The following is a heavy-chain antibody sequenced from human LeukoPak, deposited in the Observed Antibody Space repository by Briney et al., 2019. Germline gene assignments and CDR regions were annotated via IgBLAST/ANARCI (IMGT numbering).Heavy chain of an antibody. J-gene: IGHJ4*02. CDR1: GGSISSYY. Sequence: SETLSLTCTVSGGSISSYYWSWIRQPAGKGLEWIGRIYTSGSTNYNPSLKSRVTMSVDTSKNQFSLKLSSVTTADPAVYCCARAAPPTYYDYVWGSYRFSPFDYWGQGTLVTVSS. CDR2: IYTSGST. CDR3: ARAAPPTYYDYVWGSYRFSPFDY. V-gene: IGHV4-4*07. D-gene: IGHD3-16*02.